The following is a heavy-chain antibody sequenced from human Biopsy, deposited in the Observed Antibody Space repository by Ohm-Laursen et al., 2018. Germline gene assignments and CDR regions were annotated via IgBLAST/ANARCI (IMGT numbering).Heavy chain of an antibody. V-gene: IGHV1-2*06. CDR2: INPNSGDT. CDR1: GYPFSNYY. CDR3: ARTEQPHDY. Sequence: SVKVSCKASGYPFSNYYLFWVRQAPGQGLEWMGRINPNSGDTVFARNFQGRVTMTRDTAISTVYMDLRNLRPDDTAVYFCARTEQPHDYWGQGTLVTVSS. J-gene: IGHJ4*02. D-gene: IGHD6-13*01.